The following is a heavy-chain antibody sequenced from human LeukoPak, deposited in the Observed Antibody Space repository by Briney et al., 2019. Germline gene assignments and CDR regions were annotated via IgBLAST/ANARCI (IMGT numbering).Heavy chain of an antibody. Sequence: PGGSLRLSCAASGFTFSSYGIIWFRQAPEKGLEWVSGISQNGGDTYYADSVKGRFTISRDNSRNTLYLQMTGLTAEDTAVYYCARDQSTTALSEYWGQGTLVAVSS. V-gene: IGHV3-23*01. D-gene: IGHD1-7*01. CDR1: GFTFSSYG. J-gene: IGHJ4*02. CDR3: ARDQSTTALSEY. CDR2: ISQNGGDT.